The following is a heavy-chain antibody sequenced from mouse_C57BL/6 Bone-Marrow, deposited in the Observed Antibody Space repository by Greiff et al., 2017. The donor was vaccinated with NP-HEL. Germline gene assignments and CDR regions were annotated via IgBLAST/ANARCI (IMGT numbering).Heavy chain of an antibody. V-gene: IGHV5-6*01. Sequence: EVHLVESGGDLVKPGGSLKLSCAASGFTFSSYGMSWVRQTPDKRLEWVATISSGGSYTYYPDSVKGRFTISRDNAKNTLYLQMSSLKSEDTAMYYCARGSRAYWGQGTLVTVSA. CDR2: ISSGGSYT. J-gene: IGHJ3*01. CDR1: GFTFSSYG. CDR3: ARGSRAY.